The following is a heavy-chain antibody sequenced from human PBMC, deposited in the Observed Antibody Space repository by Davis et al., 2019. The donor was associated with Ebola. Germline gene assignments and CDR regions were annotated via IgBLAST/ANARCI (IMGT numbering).Heavy chain of an antibody. CDR1: GGSFSGYY. D-gene: IGHD2-2*01. CDR3: AREGVVVPAATNWFDP. CDR2: INHSGST. Sequence: PGGSLRLSCAVYGGSFSGYYWSWIRQPPGKGLEWIGEINHSGSTNYNPSLKSRVTISVDTSKNQFSLKLSSVTAADTAVYYCAREGVVVPAATNWFDPWGQGTLVTVSS. V-gene: IGHV4-34*01. J-gene: IGHJ5*02.